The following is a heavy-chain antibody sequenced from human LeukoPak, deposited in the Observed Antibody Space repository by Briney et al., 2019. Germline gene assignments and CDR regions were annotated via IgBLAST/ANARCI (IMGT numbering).Heavy chain of an antibody. CDR1: RYTFTSYY. V-gene: IGHV1-46*01. CDR3: ARSQSNYYDSSGYYFGSLYFDY. CDR2: FTPSGGST. Sequence: GVSVKVSCKASRYTFTSYYMHWVRQAPGQGLEWMGIFTPSGGSTSYAQKFQGRVTMTRDMSTSSVYMELSSLRSEDTAVYYCARSQSNYYDSSGYYFGSLYFDYWGQGTLVTVSS. D-gene: IGHD3-22*01. J-gene: IGHJ4*02.